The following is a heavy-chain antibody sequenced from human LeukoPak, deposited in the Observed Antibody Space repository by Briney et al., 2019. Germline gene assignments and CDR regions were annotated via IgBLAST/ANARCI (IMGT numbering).Heavy chain of an antibody. Sequence: ASVKVSCKASGYTFTSYAMHWVRQAPGQRLEWMGWINAGNGNTKYSQKFQGRVTITRDTSASTAYMELSRLRSDDTAVYYCAREPLYSSGWYALNYYYGMDVWGQGTTVTVSS. J-gene: IGHJ6*02. CDR1: GYTFTSYA. CDR2: INAGNGNT. CDR3: AREPLYSSGWYALNYYYGMDV. V-gene: IGHV1-3*01. D-gene: IGHD6-19*01.